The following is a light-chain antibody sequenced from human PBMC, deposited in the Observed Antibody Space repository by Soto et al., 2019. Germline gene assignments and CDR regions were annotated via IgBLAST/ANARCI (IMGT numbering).Light chain of an antibody. CDR2: GAS. J-gene: IGKJ1*01. CDR3: QQYNNWWT. Sequence: EIVMTQSPATLSVSQGEGATLTCRARQSVSSSLAWYQQKPGQAPRLLIYGASTRATGIPARFSGSGSGTEFTLTISSLQSEDFAVYYCQQYNNWWTFGQGTKVAI. CDR1: QSVSSS. V-gene: IGKV3-15*01.